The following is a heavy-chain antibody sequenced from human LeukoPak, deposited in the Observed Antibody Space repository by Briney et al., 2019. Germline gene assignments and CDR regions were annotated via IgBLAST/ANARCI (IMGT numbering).Heavy chain of an antibody. J-gene: IGHJ4*02. CDR2: IIGRVAST. CDR1: GFTFASYA. D-gene: IGHD5-12*01. Sequence: PGGSLRLSCAASGFTFASYAMSWVRQTPGKGLEWVSVIIGRVASTYYADSVKGRFTISRDNSKNTLYLQMNSLRADDTAVYYCAKGGYDYVEVGYFDYWGQGTLVTVSS. CDR3: AKGGYDYVEVGYFDY. V-gene: IGHV3-23*01.